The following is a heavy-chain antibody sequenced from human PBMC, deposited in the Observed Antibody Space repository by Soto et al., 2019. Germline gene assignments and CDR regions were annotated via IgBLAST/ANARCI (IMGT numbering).Heavy chain of an antibody. J-gene: IGHJ4*02. CDR1: VGSISSSSYY. CDR3: ARHSSDYGGNPREKLWGDYYFDY. CDR2: IYYSGST. Sequence: QLQLQESGPGLVKPSETLSLTCTVSVGSISSSSYYWGWLRQPPGKGLAWIGSIYYSGSTYYNPSLKSRVTISVHTSKNQFSLKLSSVTAAGTAVYYCARHSSDYGGNPREKLWGDYYFDYWGQGTLVTVSS. V-gene: IGHV4-39*01. D-gene: IGHD4-17*01.